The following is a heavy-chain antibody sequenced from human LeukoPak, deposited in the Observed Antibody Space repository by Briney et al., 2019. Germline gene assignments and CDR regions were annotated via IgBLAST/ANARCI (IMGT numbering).Heavy chain of an antibody. CDR3: ARGSDYDDYFYMDF. CDR1: GYRFTGYY. V-gene: IGHV1-2*02. J-gene: IGHJ6*03. CDR2: MNPKSGAT. Sequence: GASVTVSCKTSGYRFTGYYLHWVRQAPGQGLEWMGWMNPKSGATDYARKFQGRVTMTRDTSISTAYMELTRLRSDYTAVYFCARGSDYDDYFYMDFWGKGTTVTVSS.